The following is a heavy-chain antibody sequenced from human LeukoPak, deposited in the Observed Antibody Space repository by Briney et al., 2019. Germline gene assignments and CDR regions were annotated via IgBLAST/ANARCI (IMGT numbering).Heavy chain of an antibody. J-gene: IGHJ4*02. CDR1: GGSISIYY. CDR3: ARAASDAPYYYDSSGYYFGY. CDR2: IYYSGSN. Sequence: ESSETLSLTCTVSGGSISIYYWSWIRQPPGKGREWIGYIYYSGSNNYNPPLKTRVTISVTTSKNQFSLKLSSVTAADSAVYYCARAASDAPYYYDSSGYYFGYWGQGTLVTVSS. V-gene: IGHV4-59*01. D-gene: IGHD3-22*01.